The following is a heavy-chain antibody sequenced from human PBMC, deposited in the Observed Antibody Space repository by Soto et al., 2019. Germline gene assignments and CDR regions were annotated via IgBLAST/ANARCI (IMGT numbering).Heavy chain of an antibody. CDR3: GKVVSTARLYGMDV. D-gene: IGHD5-12*01. V-gene: IGHV3-23*01. J-gene: IGHJ6*02. Sequence: XGSLRLSCAASEFDLSNFAMNWVRQVPGKGLEWVAAISSGSSNIYYADSVKGRFTVSRDNSKNTLHLEMSGLKADDTAVYYCGKVVSTARLYGMDVWGQGTTVTVSS. CDR2: ISSGSSNI. CDR1: EFDLSNFA.